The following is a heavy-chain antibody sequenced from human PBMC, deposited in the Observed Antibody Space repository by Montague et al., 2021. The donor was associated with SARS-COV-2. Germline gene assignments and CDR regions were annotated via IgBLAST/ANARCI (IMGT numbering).Heavy chain of an antibody. CDR2: IYYSGST. D-gene: IGHD3-3*01. J-gene: IGHJ6*02. CDR3: ARDPWRITIFGVVTRYGMDV. CDR1: GGSVSSGSYY. V-gene: IGHV4-61*01. Sequence: SETLSLTCIVSGGSVSSGSYYWSWIRQPPGKGLEWIGYIYYSGSTXYNPSLKSRVTISVDTSKNQFSLKLSSVTAADTAVYYCARDPWRITIFGVVTRYGMDVWGQGTLVTVSS.